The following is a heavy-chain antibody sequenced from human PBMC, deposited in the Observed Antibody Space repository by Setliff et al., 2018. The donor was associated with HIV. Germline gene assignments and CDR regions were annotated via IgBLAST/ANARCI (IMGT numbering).Heavy chain of an antibody. CDR1: SGPFSGYT. Sequence: PSETLSLTCAVYSGPFSGYTWSWIRQPPGKGPEWIGEINHSGSTNYNPSLKSRVIISVDPSKNQFSLRQRSVTAADTAVYYCARSRFVSVTAKAFDMWGQGTMVTVSS. CDR2: INHSGST. V-gene: IGHV4-34*01. D-gene: IGHD2-21*02. J-gene: IGHJ3*02. CDR3: ARSRFVSVTAKAFDM.